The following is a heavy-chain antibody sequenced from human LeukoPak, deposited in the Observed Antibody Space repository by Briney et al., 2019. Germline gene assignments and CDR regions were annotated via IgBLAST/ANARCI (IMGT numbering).Heavy chain of an antibody. CDR1: GFTFSSYW. D-gene: IGHD2-15*01. J-gene: IGHJ5*02. V-gene: IGHV3-74*01. CDR3: ARNRLVVAATRTQNWFDP. Sequence: GGSLRLSCAASGFTFSSYWMHWVRQAPGKGLVCVSRINSDGSSTSYADSVKGRFTISRDNAKNTLYLQMNSLRAEDTAVYYCARNRLVVAATRTQNWFDPWGQGTLVTVSS. CDR2: INSDGSST.